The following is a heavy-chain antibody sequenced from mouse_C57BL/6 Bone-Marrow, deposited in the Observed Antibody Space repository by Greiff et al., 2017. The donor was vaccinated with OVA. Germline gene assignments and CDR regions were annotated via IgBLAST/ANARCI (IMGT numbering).Heavy chain of an antibody. Sequence: QVQLQQSGPGLVQPSQSLSITCTVSGFSLTSYGVHWVRQSPGKGLEWLGVIWSGGSTDYNAAFISRLSICKDNSKSQVFFKMNSLQADDTAIYYCARPPYDGYWYFDVWGTGTTVTVSS. CDR3: ARPPYDGYWYFDV. D-gene: IGHD2-3*01. V-gene: IGHV2-2*01. J-gene: IGHJ1*03. CDR2: IWSGGST. CDR1: GFSLTSYG.